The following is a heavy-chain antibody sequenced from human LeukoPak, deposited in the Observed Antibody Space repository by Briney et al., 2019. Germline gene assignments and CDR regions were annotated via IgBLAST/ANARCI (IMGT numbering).Heavy chain of an antibody. J-gene: IGHJ4*02. Sequence: GGSLRLSCAASGFTFSNYAMSWVRQAPGKGLEWVSGVSPPGGGTYYADSVKGRFTISRDDSRNTLSLQMNSLRAEDTAVYFCAKSPVSSCRGSFCYPFDYWGQGNLVTVSS. V-gene: IGHV3-23*01. CDR3: AKSPVSSCRGSFCYPFDY. CDR2: VSPPGGGT. D-gene: IGHD2-15*01. CDR1: GFTFSNYA.